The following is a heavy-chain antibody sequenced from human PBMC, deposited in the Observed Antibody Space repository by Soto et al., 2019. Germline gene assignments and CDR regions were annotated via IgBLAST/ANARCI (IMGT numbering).Heavy chain of an antibody. Sequence: SPTLSLTCAISGDSVSSNTAAWNWIRSSPSRGLEWLGRTYYRSNWRHDYAVSVKSRITVNPDTSKSPFSLQLNSVTPDDTAVYYCARGVAGSGFVLWGQGTLVTVSS. CDR2: TYYRSNWRH. D-gene: IGHD6-19*01. J-gene: IGHJ5*02. V-gene: IGHV6-1*01. CDR3: ARGVAGSGFVL. CDR1: GDSVSSNTAA.